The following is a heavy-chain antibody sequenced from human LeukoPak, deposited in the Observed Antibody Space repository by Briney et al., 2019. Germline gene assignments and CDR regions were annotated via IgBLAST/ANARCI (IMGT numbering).Heavy chain of an antibody. J-gene: IGHJ6*03. CDR2: IYHSGST. CDR3: TCTSPKTWIPNYYYYYMDV. D-gene: IGHD5-18*01. Sequence: ASETLSLTCAVSGGSISSGGYSWGWIRQPPGKGLEWIGYIYHSGSTYYNPSLKSRVTISVDRSKNQFSLKLSSVTAADTAVYYCTCTSPKTWIPNYYYYYMDVWGKGTTVTVSS. CDR1: GGSISSGGYS. V-gene: IGHV4-30-2*01.